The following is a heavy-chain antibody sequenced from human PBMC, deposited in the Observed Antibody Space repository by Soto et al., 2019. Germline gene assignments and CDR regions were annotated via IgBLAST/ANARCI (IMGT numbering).Heavy chain of an antibody. CDR2: IYYSGST. Sequence: LYLTCTVSGGSISSYYWSWIRQPPGKGLEWIGYIYYSGSTNYNPSLKSRVTISVDTSKKQFSLKLSSVTAADTAVYYCASGTYYYDSSGYCYGYWSDPWGQGTLLTVSS. CDR1: GGSISSYY. CDR3: ASGTYYYDSSGYCYGYWSDP. V-gene: IGHV4-59*01. J-gene: IGHJ5*02. D-gene: IGHD3-22*01.